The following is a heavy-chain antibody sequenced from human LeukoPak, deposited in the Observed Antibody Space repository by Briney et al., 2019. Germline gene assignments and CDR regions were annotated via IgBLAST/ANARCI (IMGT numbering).Heavy chain of an antibody. CDR3: ARGGGLDV. D-gene: IGHD3-16*01. Sequence: GGSLRLSCAASGFTFSSYWMNWARQAPGKGLEWVASINHNGNVNYYVDSVKGRFTVSRDNAKNSLYLQMSNLRAEDTAVYFCARGGGLDVWGQGATVTVSS. CDR2: INHNGNVN. J-gene: IGHJ6*02. CDR1: GFTFSSYW. V-gene: IGHV3-7*03.